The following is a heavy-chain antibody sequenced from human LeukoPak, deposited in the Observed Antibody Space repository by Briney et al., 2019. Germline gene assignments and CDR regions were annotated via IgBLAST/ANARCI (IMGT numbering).Heavy chain of an antibody. D-gene: IGHD6-13*01. J-gene: IGHJ1*01. V-gene: IGHV3-48*03. CDR2: ISSSGSTI. Sequence: GGSLRLSCAASGFTFSSYEMNWVRQAPGKGLEWVSYISSSGSTIYYADSVKGRFTISRDNSKNTLYLQMNSLRAEDTAVYYCARGYSQYFQHWGQGTLVTVSS. CDR1: GFTFSSYE. CDR3: ARGYSQYFQH.